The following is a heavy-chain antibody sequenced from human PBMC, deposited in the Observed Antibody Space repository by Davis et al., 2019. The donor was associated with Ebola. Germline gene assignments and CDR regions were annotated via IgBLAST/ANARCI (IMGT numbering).Heavy chain of an antibody. CDR2: ISGSGGST. V-gene: IGHV3-23*01. CDR3: AKAWGSSSWGGYYYYGMDV. Sequence: GGSLRLSCAASGFTFSSYAMSWVRQAPGKGLEWVSAISGSGGSTYYADSVKGRFTISRDNSKNTLYLQMNSLRAEDTAVYYCAKAWGSSSWGGYYYYGMDVWGQGATVTVSS. D-gene: IGHD6-13*01. CDR1: GFTFSSYA. J-gene: IGHJ6*02.